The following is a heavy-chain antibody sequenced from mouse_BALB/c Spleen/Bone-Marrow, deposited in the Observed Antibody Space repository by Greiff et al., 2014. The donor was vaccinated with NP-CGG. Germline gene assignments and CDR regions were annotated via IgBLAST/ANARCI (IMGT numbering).Heavy chain of an antibody. J-gene: IGHJ2*01. CDR2: ICTGGGT. D-gene: IGHD1-1*01. CDR3: VRGYYYGSSPFDY. V-gene: IGHV2-9-2*01. CDR1: GFSLTTYD. Sequence: VQREESGPGLVAPSQSLSMTCTVSGFSLTTYDISWIRQPPGKGLEWLGVICTGGGTNYNSTFMSRMTISKDNSKSQVFLKMNSLKTDDAAIYYCVRGYYYGSSPFDYWGQGTTLTVSS.